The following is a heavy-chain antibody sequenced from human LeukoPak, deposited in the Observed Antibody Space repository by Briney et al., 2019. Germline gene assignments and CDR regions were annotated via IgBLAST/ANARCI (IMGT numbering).Heavy chain of an antibody. J-gene: IGHJ6*03. CDR3: AREAEGSYGRARSYYYYMDV. CDR1: GYTFTSYG. D-gene: IGHD5-18*01. Sequence: ASVKVSCKASGYTFTSYGISWVRQAPGQGLEWMGWISAYNGNTNYAQKLQGRVTMTTDTSTSTAYMELRSLRSDDTAVYYCAREAEGSYGRARSYYYYMDVWGKGTTVTVSS. V-gene: IGHV1-18*01. CDR2: ISAYNGNT.